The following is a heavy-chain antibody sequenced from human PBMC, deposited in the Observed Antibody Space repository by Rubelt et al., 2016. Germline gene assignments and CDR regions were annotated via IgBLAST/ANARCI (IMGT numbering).Heavy chain of an antibody. CDR2: IFYSGST. CDR1: GGSISSTSSY. J-gene: IGHJ4*02. V-gene: IGHV4-39*01. CDR3: SRRNGEPIDY. D-gene: IGHD3-10*01. Sequence: QLQLQESGPGLVKPSETLSLICTVSGGSISSTSSYWGWIRQPPGKGLEWIGSIFYSGSTYYHPSLKSRVTISVDTSKNQFSLKVRSVTAPDTAVYYCSRRNGEPIDYWGQGTLVTVSS.